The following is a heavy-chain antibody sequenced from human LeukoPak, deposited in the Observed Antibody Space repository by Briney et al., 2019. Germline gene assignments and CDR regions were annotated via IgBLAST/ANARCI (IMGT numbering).Heavy chain of an antibody. D-gene: IGHD2-8*01. CDR3: AKGNGNYYYYMDV. Sequence: GGSLRLSCAASGFTFSSYGMHWVRQAPGKGLEWVAVIWYDGNNKDYADSVKGRFTISRDNSKNTLYLQMDSLRVEGTAVYYCAKGNGNYYYYMDVWGKGTTVTVSS. J-gene: IGHJ6*03. CDR1: GFTFSSYG. V-gene: IGHV3-33*06. CDR2: IWYDGNNK.